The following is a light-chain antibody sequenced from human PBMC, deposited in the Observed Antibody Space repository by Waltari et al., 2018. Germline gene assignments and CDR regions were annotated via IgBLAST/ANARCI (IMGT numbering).Light chain of an antibody. CDR1: SSRIGNYTL. Sequence: QSGLPQPASVSGSPGQSFTIPGTGTSSRIGNYTLFSWYQQYPGKAPKLMVYEVTKRTSGVSDRFSGSKSGNTASLTIYGLQSEDEADYYCCSYAGLGIYVFGTGTKVTVL. V-gene: IGLV2-23*02. CDR3: CSYAGLGIYV. J-gene: IGLJ1*01. CDR2: EVT.